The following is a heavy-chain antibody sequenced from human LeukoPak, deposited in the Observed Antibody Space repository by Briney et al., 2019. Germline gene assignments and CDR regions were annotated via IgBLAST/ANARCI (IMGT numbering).Heavy chain of an antibody. D-gene: IGHD3-9*01. V-gene: IGHV3-23*01. Sequence: GGSLRLSCAASGFIFTTNGLNWVRQASGKGLEWVSGISTGDGTWTYYADSVKGRFTISRDNSKNTVYLQMNSLRAEDTAVYYCAKDDYDILTGYSNHYYYGMDVWGQGTTVTVSS. CDR3: AKDDYDILTGYSNHYYYGMDV. CDR2: ISTGDGTWT. J-gene: IGHJ6*02. CDR1: GFIFTTNG.